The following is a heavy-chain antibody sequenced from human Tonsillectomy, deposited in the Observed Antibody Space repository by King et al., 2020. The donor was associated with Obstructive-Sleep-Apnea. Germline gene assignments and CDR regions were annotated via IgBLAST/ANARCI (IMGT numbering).Heavy chain of an antibody. CDR3: ARSIVVLPAANFDY. CDR1: GYSFTTYS. J-gene: IGHJ4*02. Sequence: QLVQSGAEVKKPGASVKVSCKASGYSFTTYSVSWVRQAPGQGLEWMGWISPYNGNTNYAQKLQGSVSMTTDTSTSTAYMELRSLRSDDTAVYYCARSIVVLPAANFDYWGQGTLVTVSS. CDR2: ISPYNGNT. V-gene: IGHV1-18*01. D-gene: IGHD2-2*01.